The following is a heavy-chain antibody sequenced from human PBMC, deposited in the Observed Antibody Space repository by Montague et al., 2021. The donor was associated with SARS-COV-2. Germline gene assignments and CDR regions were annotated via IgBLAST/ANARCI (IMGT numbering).Heavy chain of an antibody. D-gene: IGHD4-17*01. V-gene: IGHV2-70*01. CDR2: IDWDDDK. CDR1: GFSLSTSGMC. CDR3: ARMTTVTYPYYYYYGMDV. Sequence: PALVKPTPTLTLTCTFSGFSLSTSGMCVSWIRQPPGKALEWLALIDWDDDKYYRTSLKTRLTISKDTSKNQVVLTMTNMDPVDTATYYCARMTTVTYPYYYYYGMDVWGQGTTVTVSS. J-gene: IGHJ6*02.